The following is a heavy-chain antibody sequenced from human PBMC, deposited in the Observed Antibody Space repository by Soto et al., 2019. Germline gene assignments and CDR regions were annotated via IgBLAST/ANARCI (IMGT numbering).Heavy chain of an antibody. CDR3: AKDKASVLRFLEWPYYSEQYFDY. D-gene: IGHD3-3*01. Sequence: QMQLVESGGGVVQPGRSLRLSCAASGFTFSSNGMHWVRQAPGKGLEWVAVISYDGSNKYYADSVKGRFTISRDNSKNTLYLQMNSLRAEDTAVYYCAKDKASVLRFLEWPYYSEQYFDYWGQGTLVTVSS. CDR2: ISYDGSNK. CDR1: GFTFSSNG. V-gene: IGHV3-30*18. J-gene: IGHJ4*02.